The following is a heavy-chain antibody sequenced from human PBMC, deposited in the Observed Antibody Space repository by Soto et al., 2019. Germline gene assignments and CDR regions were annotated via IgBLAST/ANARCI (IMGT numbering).Heavy chain of an antibody. Sequence: TETLSLTCTVSSDSISSYYWIWIRQSPGKGLEWIGYTDYSGNTNYNPSLKSRVTISGDTSKNQFSLRLSSVTAADTAVYYCARAVGDPLYYLDYWGQGTLVTVSS. D-gene: IGHD6-19*01. V-gene: IGHV4-59*08. CDR3: ARAVGDPLYYLDY. CDR2: TDYSGNT. CDR1: SDSISSYY. J-gene: IGHJ4*02.